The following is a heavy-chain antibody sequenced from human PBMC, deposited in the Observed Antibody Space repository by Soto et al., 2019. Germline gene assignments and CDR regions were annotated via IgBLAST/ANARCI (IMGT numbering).Heavy chain of an antibody. Sequence: PSETLSLTCTVSGGSVSSGSYYWSWIRQPPGKGLEWIGHSYYGGSTNYNPSLKSRVTISLDTSKNQFSLKLSSVTAADTAVYYCARVVYRPKMGGYFDYWGQGTLVTVSS. CDR2: SYYGGST. V-gene: IGHV4-61*01. J-gene: IGHJ4*02. CDR3: ARVVYRPKMGGYFDY. D-gene: IGHD3-16*01. CDR1: GGSVSSGSYY.